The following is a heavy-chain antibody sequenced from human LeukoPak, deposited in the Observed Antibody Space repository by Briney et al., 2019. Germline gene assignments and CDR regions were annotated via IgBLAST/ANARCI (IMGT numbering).Heavy chain of an antibody. Sequence: PSETLSLPCTVSGGSISSTNYYWGWIRQPPGKGLEWIGSIYYSGSTYYNPSLKSRVTISVDTSKNQFSLKLSSVTAADTAVYYCARHESYYYDSSGDFDYWGQGTLVTVSS. CDR2: IYYSGST. V-gene: IGHV4-39*01. CDR3: ARHESYYYDSSGDFDY. CDR1: GGSISSTNYY. D-gene: IGHD3-22*01. J-gene: IGHJ4*02.